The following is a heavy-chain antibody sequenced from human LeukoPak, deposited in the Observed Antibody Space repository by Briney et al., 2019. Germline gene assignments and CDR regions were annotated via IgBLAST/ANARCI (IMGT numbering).Heavy chain of an antibody. CDR3: ARVDRVGASRGCDY. D-gene: IGHD1-26*01. Sequence: ASVKVSCKASGYTFTSYGISWVRQAPGQGLEWMGWISAYNGNTNYAQKLQGRVTMTTDTSTSTGYMELRSLRSDDTAVYYRARVDRVGASRGCDYWGQGTLVTVSS. J-gene: IGHJ4*02. CDR2: ISAYNGNT. V-gene: IGHV1-18*01. CDR1: GYTFTSYG.